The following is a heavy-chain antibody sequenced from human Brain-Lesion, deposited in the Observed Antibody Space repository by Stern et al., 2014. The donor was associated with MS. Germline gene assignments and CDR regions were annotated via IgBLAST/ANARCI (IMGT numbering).Heavy chain of an antibody. CDR2: IFPRDSNT. CDR1: GYLFDDYW. V-gene: IGHV5-51*03. D-gene: IGHD5-12*01. Sequence: QLVQSGAEVKKPGESLKISCEASGYLFDDYWIGWVRQMSGRGLELVAIIFPRDSNTRYSPSVQGQVTISADKSISTAYLSWSSLKASDTAIYSCARSPATPSGYDRFDYWGQGALVTVSS. CDR3: ARSPATPSGYDRFDY. J-gene: IGHJ4*02.